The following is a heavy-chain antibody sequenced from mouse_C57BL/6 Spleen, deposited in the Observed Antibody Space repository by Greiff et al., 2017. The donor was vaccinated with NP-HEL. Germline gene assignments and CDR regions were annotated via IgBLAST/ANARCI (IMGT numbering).Heavy chain of an antibody. V-gene: IGHV1-15*01. CDR1: GYTFTDYE. J-gene: IGHJ1*03. CDR2: IDPETGGT. D-gene: IGHD2-1*01. CDR3: TRDHDGITQYFDV. Sequence: VQLQQSGAELVRPGASVTLSCKASGYTFTDYEMHWVKQTPVHGLEWIGAIDPETGGTAYTQSFKGKAILPSDNASSTDYMELSSLTSEDSAVYYCTRDHDGITQYFDVWGTGTTVTVSS.